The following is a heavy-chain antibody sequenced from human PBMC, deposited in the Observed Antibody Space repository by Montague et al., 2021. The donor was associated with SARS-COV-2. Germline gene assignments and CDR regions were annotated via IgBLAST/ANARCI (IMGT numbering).Heavy chain of an antibody. J-gene: IGHJ4*02. V-gene: IGHV4-59*08. CDR3: TRLPRGSGTWGYFDH. Sequence: SETLSLTCTVSDGSIRSYYWNWMRQTPGKGLEWIGYMHDSGTANYNPYLRSRVTLMVDASRNQFSLELSSVTAADTAMYYCTRLPRGSGTWGYFDHWAQGTLVTVSS. D-gene: IGHD3-10*01. CDR1: DGSIRSYY. CDR2: MHDSGTA.